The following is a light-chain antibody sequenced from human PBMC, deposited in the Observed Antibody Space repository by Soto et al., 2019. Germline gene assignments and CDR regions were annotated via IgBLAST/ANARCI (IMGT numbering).Light chain of an antibody. CDR2: GAS. CDR1: RSVDSK. V-gene: IGKV3-15*01. CDR3: QHYSTWLWT. J-gene: IGKJ1*01. Sequence: EIAMTQSPATLSVSPGERATLSCRASRSVDSKLAWYQQKPGQGPRLLIYGASNRATGIPARFSGSGSGTEFTLTISSLQSEDFAVYYCQHYSTWLWTFGQGTKVEIK.